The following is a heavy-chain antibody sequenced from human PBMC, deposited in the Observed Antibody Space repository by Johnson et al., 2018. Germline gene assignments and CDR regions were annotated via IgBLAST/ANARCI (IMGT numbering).Heavy chain of an antibody. CDR3: ATETDGFDS. CDR2: ISGSGSTI. J-gene: IGHJ3*02. V-gene: IGHV3-48*01. Sequence: EVQLVESGGGLVQPGESLRLSCTASGITLNTYDIHWIRQAAGKGLEWLSYISGSGSTIYYADSVKGRFTVSTDTAKNSVILQMNSLKAEDTAVYSCATETDGFDSWGQGTLVTVSS. CDR1: GITLNTYD.